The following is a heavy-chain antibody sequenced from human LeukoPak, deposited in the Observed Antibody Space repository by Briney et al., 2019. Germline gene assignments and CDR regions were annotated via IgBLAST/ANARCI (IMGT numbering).Heavy chain of an antibody. D-gene: IGHD3-10*01. CDR1: GYSISSGYY. Sequence: SETLSLTCTVSGYSISSGYYWGWIRQPPGKGLEWIGYIYYSGSTNYNPSLKSRVTISVDTSKNQFSLKLSSVTAADTAVYYCARGDYYGKNWFDPWGQGTLVTVSS. J-gene: IGHJ5*02. V-gene: IGHV4-61*01. CDR2: IYYSGST. CDR3: ARGDYYGKNWFDP.